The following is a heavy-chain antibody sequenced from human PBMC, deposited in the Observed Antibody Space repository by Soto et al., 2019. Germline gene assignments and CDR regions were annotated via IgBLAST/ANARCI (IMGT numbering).Heavy chain of an antibody. D-gene: IGHD6-13*01. J-gene: IGHJ4*02. V-gene: IGHV3-33*01. CDR1: GFTFSSYG. CDR2: IWYDGSNK. Sequence: GGSLRLSCAESGFTFSSYGMHWVRQAPGKGLEWVAVIWYDGSNKYYADSVKGRFTISRDNSKNTLYLQMNSLRAEDTAVYYCARGITGGRSSWYFYWGQGTLVTVYS. CDR3: ARGITGGRSSWYFY.